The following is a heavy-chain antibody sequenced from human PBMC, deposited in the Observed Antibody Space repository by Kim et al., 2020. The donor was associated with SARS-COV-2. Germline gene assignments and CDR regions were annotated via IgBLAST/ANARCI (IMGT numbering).Heavy chain of an antibody. CDR1: GFTFSSYW. Sequence: GGSLRLSCAASGFTFSSYWMSWVRQAPGKGLEWVANIKQDGSEKYYVDSVKGRFTISRDNAKNSLYLQMNSLRAEDTAVYYCARRYLIAAAGTLYWFDPWGQGTLSPSPQ. CDR2: IKQDGSEK. CDR3: ARRYLIAAAGTLYWFDP. J-gene: IGHJ5*02. V-gene: IGHV3-7*01. D-gene: IGHD6-13*01.